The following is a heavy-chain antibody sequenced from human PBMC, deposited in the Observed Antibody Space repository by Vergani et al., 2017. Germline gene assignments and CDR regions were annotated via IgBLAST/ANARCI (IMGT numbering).Heavy chain of an antibody. CDR2: ISASGNA. Sequence: QVQLQASGPGRVKPSQTLSLTCTMSGGSISAGYYFWSWIRQPAGKGLEWLGHISASGNASHSPSLKTRVSMSVDTSKNQFSLTVTSVTAADTAIYFCARRSGGYYSGGKVHPLRTAFDFWGHGTVVTVSS. CDR3: ARRSGGYYSGGKVHPLRTAFDF. D-gene: IGHD2-15*01. J-gene: IGHJ3*01. CDR1: GGSISAGYYF. V-gene: IGHV4-61*02.